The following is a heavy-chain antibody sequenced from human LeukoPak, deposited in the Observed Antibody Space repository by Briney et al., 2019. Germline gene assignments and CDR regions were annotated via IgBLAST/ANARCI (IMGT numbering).Heavy chain of an antibody. CDR3: AKEAKEYYDFWSGSGADAFDI. CDR1: GFTFSSYA. V-gene: IGHV3-23*01. CDR2: ISGSGGST. Sequence: GGSLRLSCAASGFTFSSYAMSWVRQAPGKGLGWVSAISGSGGSTYYADSVKGRFTISRDNSKNTLYLQMNSLGAEDTAVYYCAKEAKEYYDFWSGSGADAFDIWGQGTMVTVSS. D-gene: IGHD3-3*01. J-gene: IGHJ3*02.